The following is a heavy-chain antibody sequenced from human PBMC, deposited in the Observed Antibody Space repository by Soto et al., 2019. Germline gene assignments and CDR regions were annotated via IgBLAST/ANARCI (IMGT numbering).Heavy chain of an antibody. Sequence: SVKVSCKASGFTFTSSAMQWVRQARGQRLEWVVWIVVGSGNTNYAQKFQERVTITRDMSTSTAYMELSSLRSEDTAVYYCAAAPQGYCSGGSCLDWFDPWGQGTLVTVSS. D-gene: IGHD2-15*01. J-gene: IGHJ5*02. CDR1: GFTFTSSA. CDR3: AAAPQGYCSGGSCLDWFDP. CDR2: IVVGSGNT. V-gene: IGHV1-58*02.